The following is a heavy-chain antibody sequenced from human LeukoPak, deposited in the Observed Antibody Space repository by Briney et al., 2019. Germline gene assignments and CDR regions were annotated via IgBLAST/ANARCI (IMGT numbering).Heavy chain of an antibody. V-gene: IGHV3-30*18. CDR1: GFTFSSYG. CDR3: AKFYGGLNFDY. Sequence: GRSLRLSCAASGFTFSSYGMHWVRQAPGKGLEWVAVISYDGSNKYYADSVKGRFTISRDNSKNTLYLQMNSLRAEDTAVYYCAKFYGGLNFDYWGQGTLVTVSS. CDR2: ISYDGSNK. J-gene: IGHJ4*02. D-gene: IGHD4-23*01.